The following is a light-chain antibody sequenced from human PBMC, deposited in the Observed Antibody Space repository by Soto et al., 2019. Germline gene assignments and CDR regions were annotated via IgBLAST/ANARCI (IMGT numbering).Light chain of an antibody. Sequence: EIVLTQSPATLSLSPGERATLSCRASQDVSRYLAWYQQKPGQSPRLLIYDASSRATGIPSRFSGSGSGTDFTLTINSLQFEDFAVYYCQQYYTWPVTFGGGTKVDIK. CDR3: QQYYTWPVT. J-gene: IGKJ4*01. CDR1: QDVSRY. CDR2: DAS. V-gene: IGKV3-11*01.